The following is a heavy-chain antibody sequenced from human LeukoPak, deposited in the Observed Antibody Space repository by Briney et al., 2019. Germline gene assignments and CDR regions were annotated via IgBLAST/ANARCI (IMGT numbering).Heavy chain of an antibody. J-gene: IGHJ4*02. CDR3: ARDRPTYSSAYFDY. CDR1: GGSIRSYY. V-gene: IGHV4-59*01. CDR2: IYYSGST. Sequence: PSETLSLTCTVSGGSIRSYYWSWIRQPPGKGLEWIGYIYYSGSTNYNPSLASRLTISVDTSKNQFSLSLTSVTAADTAVYYCARDRPTYSSAYFDYWGQGILVTVSS. D-gene: IGHD3-22*01.